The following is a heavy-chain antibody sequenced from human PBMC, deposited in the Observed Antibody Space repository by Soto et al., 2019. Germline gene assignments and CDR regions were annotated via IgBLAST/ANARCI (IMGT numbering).Heavy chain of an antibody. CDR1: GFAFNNFA. CDR3: ARGQGGFCTSGSCYFVY. J-gene: IGHJ4*02. Sequence: EVQFLESGGGLAQPGGTLRLSCAASGFAFNNFAMTWVRQAPGKGLEWVSGISGRGTSTYYADSVKGRFTISRDNSKSVVYLEMNSLRTEDMAVYYCARGQGGFCTSGSCYFVYWGQGSLVTVTS. CDR2: ISGRGTST. V-gene: IGHV3-23*01. D-gene: IGHD2-15*01.